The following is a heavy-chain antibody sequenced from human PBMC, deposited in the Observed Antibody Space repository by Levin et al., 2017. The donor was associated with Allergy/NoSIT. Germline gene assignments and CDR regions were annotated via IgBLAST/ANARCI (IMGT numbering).Heavy chain of an antibody. CDR1: GGIFNSFG. V-gene: IGHV1-69*06. CDR2: ISAIFGTA. J-gene: IGHJ1*01. Sequence: SVKVSCKASGGIFNSFGISWVRQAPGQGLEWMGGISAIFGTAYYAQKFQGRVTITADKSTITADMTLTSLRSEDTAVYYCASLSGYNHGYLVSWGQGTLVTVSS. CDR3: ASLSGYNHGYLVS. D-gene: IGHD5-18*01.